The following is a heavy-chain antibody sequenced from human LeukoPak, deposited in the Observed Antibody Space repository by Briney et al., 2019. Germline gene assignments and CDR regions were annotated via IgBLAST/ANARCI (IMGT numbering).Heavy chain of an antibody. D-gene: IGHD3-9*01. CDR1: GGSITTTSYH. CDR3: ARRGGRYFDWDFGMDG. CDR2: IYYSGTT. Sequence: SETLSLTCSASGGSITTTSYHWGWIRQPPGQGLEWIGEIYYSGTTYYNPSLKSRVTISVDTSKNQFSLKLTSVTAADTAVYYCARRGGRYFDWDFGMDGWGQGTTVIVSS. V-gene: IGHV4-39*01. J-gene: IGHJ6*02.